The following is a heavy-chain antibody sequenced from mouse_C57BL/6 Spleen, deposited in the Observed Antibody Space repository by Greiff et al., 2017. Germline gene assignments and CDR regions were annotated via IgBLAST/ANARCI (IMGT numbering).Heavy chain of an antibody. CDR2: LYPRDGST. CDR1: GYTFTSYD. CDR3: ARRDYGSGGYFDV. D-gene: IGHD1-1*01. V-gene: IGHV1-85*01. Sequence: QVQLQQSGPELVKPGASVKLSCKASGYTFTSYDINWVKQRPGQGLEWIGWLYPRDGSTKYNEKFKGKATLTVDTSSSTAYRELHSLTSEDSAVYFCARRDYGSGGYFDVWGTGTTVTVSA. J-gene: IGHJ1*03.